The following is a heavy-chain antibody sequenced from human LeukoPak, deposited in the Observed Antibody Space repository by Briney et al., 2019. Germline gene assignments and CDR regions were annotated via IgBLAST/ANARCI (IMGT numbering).Heavy chain of an antibody. Sequence: PGGSLRLSCAASGFPFSSYAMHWVRQAPGKGLEWVAIISYDGSNKYYADSVKGRFTISRDNSKNTLYPQMNSLRAEDTVVYYRAKDVDIVATIYYFEHWGQGTLVTVSS. CDR1: GFPFSSYA. D-gene: IGHD5-12*01. J-gene: IGHJ4*02. V-gene: IGHV3-30*18. CDR3: AKDVDIVATIYYFEH. CDR2: ISYDGSNK.